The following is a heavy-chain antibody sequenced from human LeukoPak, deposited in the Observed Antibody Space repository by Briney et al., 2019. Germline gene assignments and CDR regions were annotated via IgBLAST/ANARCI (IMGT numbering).Heavy chain of an antibody. Sequence: SETLSLTCAVSGGSISSYYWSWIRHPPGKGLEWMGYTYYSGSTNYNPSLKSRVTISVDTSKNQFSLKLSSVTAADTAVDYCARRPRRADNGSGSYYFDYWGQGTLVTVSS. J-gene: IGHJ4*02. CDR2: TYYSGST. CDR1: GGSISSYY. V-gene: IGHV4-59*01. D-gene: IGHD3-10*01. CDR3: ARRPRRADNGSGSYYFDY.